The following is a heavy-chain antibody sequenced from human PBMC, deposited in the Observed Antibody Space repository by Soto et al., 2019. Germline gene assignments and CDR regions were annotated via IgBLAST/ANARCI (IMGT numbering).Heavy chain of an antibody. CDR1: GYTFTGYY. J-gene: IGHJ6*02. D-gene: IGHD6-6*01. CDR3: ARDVLHSSSSNYYYYYGTDV. Sequence: ASVKVSCKASGYTFTGYYMHWVRQAPGQGLEWMGWINPNSGGTNYAQKFQGWVTMTRDTSISTAYMELSRLRSDDTAVYYCARDVLHSSSSNYYYYYGTDVWGQGTTVTV. V-gene: IGHV1-2*04. CDR2: INPNSGGT.